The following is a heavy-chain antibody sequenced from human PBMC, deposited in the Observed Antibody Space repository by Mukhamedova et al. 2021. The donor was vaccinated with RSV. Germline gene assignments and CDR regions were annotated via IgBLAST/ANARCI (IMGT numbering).Heavy chain of an antibody. V-gene: IGHV3-30*04. CDR1: SSYA. CDR3: AAARIVGQGGMDV. D-gene: IGHD6-6*01. CDR2: ISYDGSNK. J-gene: IGHJ6*02. Sequence: SSYAMHWVRQAPGKGLEWVAVISYDGSNKYYADSVKGRFTISRDNSKNTLYLQMNSLRAEDTAVYYCAAARIVGQGGMDVWGQGT.